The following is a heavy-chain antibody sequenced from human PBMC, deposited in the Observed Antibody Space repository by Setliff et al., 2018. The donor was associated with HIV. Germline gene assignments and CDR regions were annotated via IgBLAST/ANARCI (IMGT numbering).Heavy chain of an antibody. CDR2: IHHSGTA. J-gene: IGHJ4*02. Sequence: SETLSLTCTVSGGSITRTPYYWGWIRQPPGKGLEWIGSIHHSGTAYDNPSLKSRVTISVDTSKNQFSLKLSSVTAADTAVYYCAREDWAEHYWGQGTLVTVSS. D-gene: IGHD3-9*01. CDR3: AREDWAEHY. CDR1: GGSITRTPYY. V-gene: IGHV4-39*01.